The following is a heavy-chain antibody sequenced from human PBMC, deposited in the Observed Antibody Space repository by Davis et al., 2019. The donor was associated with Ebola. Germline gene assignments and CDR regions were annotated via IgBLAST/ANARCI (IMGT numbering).Heavy chain of an antibody. CDR3: AIGPWMEGGYGMDV. CDR2: IYHSGST. V-gene: IGHV4-38-2*02. Sequence: MPSETLSLTCTVSGYSISSGYYWGWIRQPPGKGLEWIGSIYHSGSTYYNPSLKSRVTISVDTSKNQFSLKLSSVTAADTAVYYCAIGPWMEGGYGMDVWGKGTTVTVSS. D-gene: IGHD1-1*01. J-gene: IGHJ6*04. CDR1: GYSISSGYY.